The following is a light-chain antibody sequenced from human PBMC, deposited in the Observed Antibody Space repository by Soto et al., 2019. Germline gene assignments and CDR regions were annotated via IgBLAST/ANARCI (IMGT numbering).Light chain of an antibody. J-gene: IGLJ1*01. CDR1: SSDIGGYNY. CDR3: SSYTGSSTLYV. V-gene: IGLV2-14*01. Sequence: QSALTQPASVSGSPGQSITISCTGTSSDIGGYNYVSWYQQHPGKVPKLMIFEVSNRPSGVSYRFSGSKSGNTASLTISGLQADDEADYYCSSYTGSSTLYVFGTGTKLTVL. CDR2: EVS.